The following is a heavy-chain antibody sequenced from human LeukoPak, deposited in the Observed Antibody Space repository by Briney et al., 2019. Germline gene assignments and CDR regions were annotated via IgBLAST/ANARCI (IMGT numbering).Heavy chain of an antibody. Sequence: GGSLRLSCAASGFTFDDYGMSWVRQAQGKGLEWVSGINWNGGGTGYADSVKGRFTISRDSAKKSLYLQMNSLRAEDTALYYCARDIYGSGSYPAVYYYYMDVWGKGTTVTVSS. J-gene: IGHJ6*03. V-gene: IGHV3-20*04. CDR1: GFTFDDYG. CDR2: INWNGGGT. CDR3: ARDIYGSGSYPAVYYYYMDV. D-gene: IGHD3-10*01.